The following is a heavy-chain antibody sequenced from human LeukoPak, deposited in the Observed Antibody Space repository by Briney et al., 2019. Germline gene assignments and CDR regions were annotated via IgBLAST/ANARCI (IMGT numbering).Heavy chain of an antibody. CDR1: GASISSYY. CDR2: IYYSGGT. CDR3: ARVTGYVMEDYDY. J-gene: IGHJ4*02. D-gene: IGHD6-13*01. V-gene: IGHV4-59*01. Sequence: SETLSLTCTVSGASISSYYWSWIRQPPGKGLEWIGNIYYSGGTNYNPSLKSRVTISVATSKSQFSLKLRSVTAADTAVYYCARVTGYVMEDYDYWGQGTLVTVSS.